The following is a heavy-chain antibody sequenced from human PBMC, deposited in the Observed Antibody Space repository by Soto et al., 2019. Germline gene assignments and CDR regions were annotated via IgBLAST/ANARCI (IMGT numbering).Heavy chain of an antibody. J-gene: IGHJ5*02. Sequence: PSETLSLTCAVYGGSFSGFYWSWIRQPPGKGLEWIWEINHSGSTNYNPSLKGRVTISVDTSKNQFSLKLSSVTAADTAVYYCARDHYDSSGNWFDPWGQGTLVTVSS. V-gene: IGHV4-34*01. D-gene: IGHD3-22*01. CDR3: ARDHYDSSGNWFDP. CDR2: INHSGST. CDR1: GGSFSGFY.